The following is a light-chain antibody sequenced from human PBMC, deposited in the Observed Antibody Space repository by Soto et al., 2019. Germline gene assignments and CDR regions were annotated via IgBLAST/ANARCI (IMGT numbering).Light chain of an antibody. J-gene: IGKJ2*01. V-gene: IGKV1-5*03. CDR2: RAS. Sequence: DIQMTQSPSTLSASVGDKVTITFRASETIYRRLAWYQQKPGKAPKLLIYRASSLESGVPSRFSGSGSGTEFTLTISSLQPDEFATYYCQQSSSYSYTFGQGTKLEI. CDR3: QQSSSYSYT. CDR1: ETIYRR.